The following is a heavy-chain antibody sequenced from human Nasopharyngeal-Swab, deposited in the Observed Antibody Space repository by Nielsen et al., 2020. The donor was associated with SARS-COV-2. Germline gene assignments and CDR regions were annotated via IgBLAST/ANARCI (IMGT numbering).Heavy chain of an antibody. J-gene: IGHJ6*02. V-gene: IGHV4-61*02. CDR2: IYTSGST. D-gene: IGHD2-2*01. CDR3: ARGRVVPAASRYGMDV. Sequence: WIRQPPGQGLEWIGRIYTSGSTNYNPSLKSRVTISVDTSKNKFSLKLSSVTAADTAVYYCARGRVVPAASRYGMDVWGQGTTVTVSS.